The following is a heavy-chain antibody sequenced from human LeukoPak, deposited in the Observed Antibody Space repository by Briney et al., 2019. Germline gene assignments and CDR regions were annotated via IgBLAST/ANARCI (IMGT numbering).Heavy chain of an antibody. Sequence: GGSLRLSCAASGFTFSSYWMHWVRQAPGKGLVWVSRINSDGSSTSYADSVKGRLTISRDNSKNTLYLQMNSLRAEDTAVYYCAKRQWDSGWFDPWGQGTLVTVSS. CDR3: AKRQWDSGWFDP. V-gene: IGHV3-74*01. CDR1: GFTFSSYW. CDR2: INSDGSST. J-gene: IGHJ5*02. D-gene: IGHD1-26*01.